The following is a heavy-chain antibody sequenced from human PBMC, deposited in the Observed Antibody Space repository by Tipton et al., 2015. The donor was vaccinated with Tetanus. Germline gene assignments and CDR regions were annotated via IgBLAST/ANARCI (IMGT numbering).Heavy chain of an antibody. J-gene: IGHJ3*02. V-gene: IGHV4-31*03. CDR2: IYYSGST. CDR1: GGSISSGGYY. Sequence: TLSLTCTVSGGSISSGGYYWSWIRQHPGKGLEWIGYIYYSGSTYYNPSLKSRVTISVDTSKNQFSLKLSSVTAADTAVYYCARDSEVDSRANGAFDIWGQGTMVTVSS. D-gene: IGHD3-22*01. CDR3: ARDSEVDSRANGAFDI.